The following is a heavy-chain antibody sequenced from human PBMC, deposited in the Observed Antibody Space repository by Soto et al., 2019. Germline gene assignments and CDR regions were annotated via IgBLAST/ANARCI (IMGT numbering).Heavy chain of an antibody. V-gene: IGHV3-23*01. CDR1: GFTFSSYA. CDR3: AKGQDLIAAAGTDY. Sequence: PGGSLSLSCAASGFTFSSYAMSWVRQAPGKGLEWVSAISGSGGSTYYADSVKGRFTISRDNSKNTLYLQMNSLRAEDTAVYYCAKGQDLIAAAGTDYWGQGTLVTVSS. CDR2: ISGSGGST. D-gene: IGHD6-13*01. J-gene: IGHJ4*02.